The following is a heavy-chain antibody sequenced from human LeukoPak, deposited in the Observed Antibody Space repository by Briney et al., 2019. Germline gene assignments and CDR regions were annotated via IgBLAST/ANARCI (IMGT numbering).Heavy chain of an antibody. CDR3: AKGGRGSWAGNTGD. D-gene: IGHD3-10*01. CDR2: INFNGGRT. J-gene: IGHJ4*02. Sequence: SLRLSGAAPGFDFSSHGRNWVRQAPGKGLEWVSTINFNGGRTYYADSVKGRFSVSRDNSKNTLHLQMNSLRVEDTAVYYCAKGGRGSWAGNTGDWGQGTLVSVSS. CDR1: GFDFSSHG. V-gene: IGHV3-23*01.